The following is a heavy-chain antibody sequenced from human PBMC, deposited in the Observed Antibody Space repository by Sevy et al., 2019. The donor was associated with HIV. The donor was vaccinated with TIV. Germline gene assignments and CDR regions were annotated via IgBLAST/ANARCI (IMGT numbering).Heavy chain of an antibody. Sequence: SETLSLTCAVSGGSISSVNWWHWVRQPPGKGLEGIEVIYHSEYTNYNPSLKSRVTISVDNSNNQFSLNLNSVTAADTAVYYCARGGDTPRGFDPWGQGSLVTVSS. V-gene: IGHV4-4*02. D-gene: IGHD3-16*01. CDR3: ARGGDTPRGFDP. CDR2: IYHSEYT. J-gene: IGHJ5*02. CDR1: GGSISSVNW.